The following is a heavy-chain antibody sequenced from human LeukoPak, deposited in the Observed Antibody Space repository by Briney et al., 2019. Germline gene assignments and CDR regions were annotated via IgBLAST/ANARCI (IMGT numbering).Heavy chain of an antibody. CDR1: GGSISSSNW. V-gene: IGHV4-4*02. CDR2: IYHSGST. J-gene: IGHJ3*02. D-gene: IGHD3-10*01. Sequence: SGTLSLTCAVSGGSISSSNWWSWVRQPPGKGLEWIGEIYHSGSTNYNPSLKSRVTISVDKSKNQCSLKLSSVTAADTAVYYCARVGVLWFGELYPAVDIWGQGTMVTVSS. CDR3: ARVGVLWFGELYPAVDI.